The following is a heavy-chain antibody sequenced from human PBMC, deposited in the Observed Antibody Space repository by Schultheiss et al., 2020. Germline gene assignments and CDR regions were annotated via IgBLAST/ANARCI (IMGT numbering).Heavy chain of an antibody. V-gene: IGHV3-52*01. CDR3: VSPSTALMVYAIPSFDY. J-gene: IGHJ4*02. D-gene: IGHD2-8*01. Sequence: GESLKISCAASGFTFSSSWMHWVCQAPEKGLEWVADIKCDGSEKYYVDSVKGRLTISRDNAKNSLYLQVNSLRAEDMTVYYCVSPSTALMVYAIPSFDYWGQGTLVTVSS. CDR2: IKCDGSEK. CDR1: GFTFSSSW.